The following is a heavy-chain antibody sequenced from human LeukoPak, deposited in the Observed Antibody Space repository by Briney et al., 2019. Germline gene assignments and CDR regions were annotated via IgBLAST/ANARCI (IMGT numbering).Heavy chain of an antibody. CDR2: IYYSGST. Sequence: SETLSLTCTVSGGSISSYYWSWIRQPPGKGLEWIGYIYYSGSTNYNPSLKSRVTISVDTSKNQFSLKLSSVSAADTAVYYCARDRVLNSIAVAGIRAFDIWGQGTMVTVSS. J-gene: IGHJ3*02. D-gene: IGHD6-19*01. CDR1: GGSISSYY. CDR3: ARDRVLNSIAVAGIRAFDI. V-gene: IGHV4-59*01.